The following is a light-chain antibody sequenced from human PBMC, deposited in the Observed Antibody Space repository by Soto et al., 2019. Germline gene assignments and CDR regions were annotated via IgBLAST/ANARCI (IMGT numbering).Light chain of an antibody. CDR3: QKYNRAPLT. J-gene: IGKJ1*01. CDR1: QGISTY. V-gene: IGKV1-27*01. Sequence: DIQMTQSPSSLSASVGDRVTITCRASQGISTYLAWYQQKPGKVPKLLIYAASTLQSGVPSRFSGSGSGTDFTLTISSLQPEDVATYYCQKYNRAPLTFGQGNKVEI. CDR2: AAS.